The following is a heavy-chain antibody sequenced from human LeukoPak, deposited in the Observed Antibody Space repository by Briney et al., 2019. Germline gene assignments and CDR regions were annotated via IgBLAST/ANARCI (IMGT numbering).Heavy chain of an antibody. D-gene: IGHD1-26*01. CDR1: GYTLTELS. V-gene: IGHV1-24*01. J-gene: IGHJ3*02. CDR2: FDPEDGET. Sequence: ASVKVSCKVSGYTLTELSMHWVRQAPGKGLEWMGGFDPEDGETIYAQKFQGRVTMTEDTSTDTAYMELSSPRSEDTAVYYCAKSLGSPHAFDIWGQGTMVTVSS. CDR3: AKSLGSPHAFDI.